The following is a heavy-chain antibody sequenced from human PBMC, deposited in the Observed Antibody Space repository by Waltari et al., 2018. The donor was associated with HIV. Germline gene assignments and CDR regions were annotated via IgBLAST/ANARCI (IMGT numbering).Heavy chain of an antibody. CDR3: ATGVRYYGP. V-gene: IGHV3-53*01. CDR2: IYPDDTT. CDR1: NFSISDRH. Sequence: ESGGRLIQPGGSLAVSCVASNFSISDRHVTWVRQAHGGPREWVAVIYPDDTTHYADSVRGRFTISRVRARTSVLLQMNGLFADDTAVYYCATGVRYYGPWGQGTRVTVSS. D-gene: IGHD3-16*01. J-gene: IGHJ5*02.